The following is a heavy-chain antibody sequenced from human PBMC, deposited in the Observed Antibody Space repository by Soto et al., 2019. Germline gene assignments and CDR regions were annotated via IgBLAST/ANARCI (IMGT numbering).Heavy chain of an antibody. V-gene: IGHV3-74*01. Sequence: GGSLRLSCAASGFTFSSYWMHWVRQAPGKGLVWVSRINSDGSSTSYADSVKGRFTISRDNAKNTLYLQMNSLRAEDTAVYYCARDGEYVGDSRVGYYYYGMDVWGQGTTVTVSS. CDR2: INSDGSST. D-gene: IGHD4-17*01. CDR1: GFTFSSYW. CDR3: ARDGEYVGDSRVGYYYYGMDV. J-gene: IGHJ6*02.